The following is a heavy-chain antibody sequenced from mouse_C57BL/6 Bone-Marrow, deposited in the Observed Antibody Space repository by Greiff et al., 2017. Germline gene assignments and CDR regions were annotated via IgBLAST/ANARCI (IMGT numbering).Heavy chain of an antibody. Sequence: VQLQQSGAELVRPGASVTLSCKASGYTFTDYEMHWVKQTPVHGLEWIGAIDPETGGTAYNQKFKGKAILTADKSSSTAYMELRSLTSEDSAVYYCTRITVVATDYWGQGTTLTVSS. CDR1: GYTFTDYE. D-gene: IGHD1-1*01. J-gene: IGHJ2*01. CDR3: TRITVVATDY. V-gene: IGHV1-15*01. CDR2: IDPETGGT.